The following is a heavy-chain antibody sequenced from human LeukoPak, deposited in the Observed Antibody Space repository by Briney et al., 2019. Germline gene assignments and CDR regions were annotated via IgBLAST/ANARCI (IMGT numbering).Heavy chain of an antibody. D-gene: IGHD3-22*01. CDR1: GYTFTAYH. J-gene: IGHJ4*02. CDR3: ASVTYYDSSGYYLGDY. Sequence: ASVKVSCKASGYTFTAYHIHWVRQAPGQGLEWMGRINPNSGGTNYAQKFQGRVTMTRDTSISTAYMELSRLKSDDTAVYYCASVTYYDSSGYYLGDYWGQGTLVTVSS. CDR2: INPNSGGT. V-gene: IGHV1-2*06.